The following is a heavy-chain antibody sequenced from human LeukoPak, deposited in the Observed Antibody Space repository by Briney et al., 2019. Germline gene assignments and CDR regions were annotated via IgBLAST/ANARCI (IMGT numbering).Heavy chain of an antibody. D-gene: IGHD3-9*01. CDR2: INPNSGGT. J-gene: IGHJ4*02. Sequence: ASVKVSCKASGYTFTGYYMHWVRQAPGQGLEWMGWINPNSGGTNYAQKFQGRVTMTRDTSISTAYMELSRLRSDDTAVYYCARTPGGVRYFDWLFHPHHTLDYWGQGTLVTVSS. CDR3: ARTPGGVRYFDWLFHPHHTLDY. CDR1: GYTFTGYY. V-gene: IGHV1-2*02.